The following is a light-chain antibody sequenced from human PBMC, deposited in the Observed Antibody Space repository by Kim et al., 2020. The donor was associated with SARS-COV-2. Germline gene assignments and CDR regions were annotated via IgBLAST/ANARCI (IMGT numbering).Light chain of an antibody. CDR3: QQRSNWPLT. CDR2: DAS. Sequence: PGESATPSCRASQSVSSYLAWYQQKPGQAPRLLIYDASNRATGIPARFSGSGSGTDFTLTISSLEPEDFAVYYCQQRSNWPLTFGGGTKVDIK. J-gene: IGKJ4*01. CDR1: QSVSSY. V-gene: IGKV3-11*01.